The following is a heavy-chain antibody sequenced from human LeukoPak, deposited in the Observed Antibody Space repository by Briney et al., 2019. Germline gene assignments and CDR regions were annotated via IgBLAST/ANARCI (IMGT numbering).Heavy chain of an antibody. CDR3: AKDRYSSGWRAFDY. CDR2: ISGSGGST. CDR1: GFTFSSYA. Sequence: QTGGSLRLSCAASGFTFSSYATSWVRQAPGKGLEWVSAISGSGGSTYYADSVKGRFTTSRDNSKNTLYLQMNSLRAEDTAVYYCAKDRYSSGWRAFDYWGQGTLVTVSS. V-gene: IGHV3-23*01. D-gene: IGHD6-19*01. J-gene: IGHJ4*02.